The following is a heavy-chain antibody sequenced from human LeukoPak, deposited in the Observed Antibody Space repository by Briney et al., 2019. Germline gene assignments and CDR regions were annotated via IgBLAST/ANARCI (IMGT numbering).Heavy chain of an antibody. D-gene: IGHD6-19*01. J-gene: IGHJ5*02. V-gene: IGHV1-69*05. CDR1: GGTFSSYA. Sequence: SVKVSCKASGGTFSSYAISWVRQAPGQGLEWMGGIIPIFGTANYAQKFQGRVTITRNTSISTAYMELSSLRSEDTAVYYCARGSRSSGWYNWFDPWGQGTLVTVSS. CDR2: IIPIFGTA. CDR3: ARGSRSSGWYNWFDP.